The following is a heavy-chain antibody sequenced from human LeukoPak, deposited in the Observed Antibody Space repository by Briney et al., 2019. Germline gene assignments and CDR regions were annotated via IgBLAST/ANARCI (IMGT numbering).Heavy chain of an antibody. V-gene: IGHV1-3*01. D-gene: IGHD3-9*01. Sequence: ASVKVSCKASGYTFTSYAMHWVRQAPGQRLEWMGWINAGNGNTKYSQKFQGRVTITRDTSASTAYMELSSLRSEDTAAYYCARDYDILTGYYRSGAFDIWGQGTMVTVSS. CDR3: ARDYDILTGYYRSGAFDI. J-gene: IGHJ3*02. CDR1: GYTFTSYA. CDR2: INAGNGNT.